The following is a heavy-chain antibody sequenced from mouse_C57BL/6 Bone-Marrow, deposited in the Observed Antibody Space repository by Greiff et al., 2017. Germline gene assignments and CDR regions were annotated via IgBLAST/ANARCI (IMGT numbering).Heavy chain of an antibody. D-gene: IGHD4-1*01. V-gene: IGHV1-5*01. CDR1: GYTFTSYW. J-gene: IGHJ2*01. CDR3: TGWGANWALFDY. Sequence: EVQLQQSGAVLVRPGASVKLSCKTSGYTFTSYWMHWVKQRPGQGLEWIGAIYPGNGDISYNQKFKGKAKLTAVTSASTAYMGLSSLTNEDAAVYYCTGWGANWALFDYWGQGTTLTVSA. CDR2: IYPGNGDI.